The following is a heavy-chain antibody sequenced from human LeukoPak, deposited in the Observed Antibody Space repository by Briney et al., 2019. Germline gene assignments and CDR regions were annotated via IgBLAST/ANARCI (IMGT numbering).Heavy chain of an antibody. Sequence: SETLSLTCAVYGGSFSGYYWSWIRQPPGKGLEWIGEINHSGSTNYNPPLKSRVTISVDTSKNQFSLKLSSVTAADTAVYYCAREGYCSSTSCYPRGGGYDYWGQGTLVTVSS. D-gene: IGHD2-2*01. CDR1: GGSFSGYY. J-gene: IGHJ4*01. CDR3: AREGYCSSTSCYPRGGGYDY. CDR2: INHSGST. V-gene: IGHV4-34*01.